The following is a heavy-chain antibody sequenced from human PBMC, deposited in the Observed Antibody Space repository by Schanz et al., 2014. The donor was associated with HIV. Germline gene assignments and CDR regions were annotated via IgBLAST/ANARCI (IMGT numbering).Heavy chain of an antibody. V-gene: IGHV1-18*01. CDR1: GGTLSSYA. D-gene: IGHD6-13*01. CDR2: ISAYNGNT. J-gene: IGHJ4*02. CDR3: ARDPEGIAAAGSDY. Sequence: QVQLVQSGAEVKKPGSSVKVSCKDSGGTLSSYAISWVRQAPGQGLEWLGWISAYNGNTNYAPKFQGRVTMTRDTSTTTVYMELRSLRSDDRAVYYCARDPEGIAAAGSDYWGQGTLVTVSS.